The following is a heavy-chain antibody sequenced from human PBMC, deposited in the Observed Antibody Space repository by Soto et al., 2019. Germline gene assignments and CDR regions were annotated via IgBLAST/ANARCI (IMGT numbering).Heavy chain of an antibody. D-gene: IGHD2-15*01. CDR1: GYTFTSYG. Sequence: VASVKVSCKASGYTFTSYGISWVRQAPGQGLEWMGWISAYNGNTNYAQKLQGRVTMTTDTSTSTAYIELRSLRSDDTAVYYCARYIIDIVVVVAATRPLAFDIWGQGTMVTVSS. J-gene: IGHJ3*02. V-gene: IGHV1-18*01. CDR2: ISAYNGNT. CDR3: ARYIIDIVVVVAATRPLAFDI.